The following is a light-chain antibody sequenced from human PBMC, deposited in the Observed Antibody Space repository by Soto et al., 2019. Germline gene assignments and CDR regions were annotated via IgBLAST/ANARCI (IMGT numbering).Light chain of an antibody. CDR2: AAS. Sequence: DIQMTQSPSSLSASVGDRVTITCRASQSISSYLNWYQQKPGKAPKLLIYAASSLQRGVPSRFSDRGSGTDFTLTISSLQPEDFATYYCQRSYSTPWTFGQGTKVEIK. V-gene: IGKV1-39*01. CDR1: QSISSY. CDR3: QRSYSTPWT. J-gene: IGKJ1*01.